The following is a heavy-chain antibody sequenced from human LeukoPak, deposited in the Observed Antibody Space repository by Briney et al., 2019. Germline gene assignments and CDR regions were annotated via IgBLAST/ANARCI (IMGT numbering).Heavy chain of an antibody. CDR2: FDPEDGET. J-gene: IGHJ4*02. V-gene: IGHV1-24*01. CDR3: ATEFPDQLLLYTLFDY. CDR1: GYTLTELS. Sequence: ASVKVSCKVSGYTLTELSMHWVRQAPGKGLEWMGGFDPEDGETIYAQKFQGRVTMTEDTSTDTAYMELSSLRSEDTAVYYCATEFPDQLLLYTLFDYWGQGTLVTVSS. D-gene: IGHD2-2*01.